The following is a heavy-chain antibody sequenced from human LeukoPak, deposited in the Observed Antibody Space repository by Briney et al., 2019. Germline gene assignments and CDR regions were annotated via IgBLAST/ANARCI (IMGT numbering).Heavy chain of an antibody. D-gene: IGHD3-10*01. Sequence: GGSLRLSCAASGFTFSSYWMSWVRQAPGKGLEWVANIKQDGSEKYYVDSVKGRFTISRDNAKNSLYLQMNSLRAEDTAVYYCTRASGSYSISSDFDYWGQGTLVTVSS. CDR1: GFTFSSYW. J-gene: IGHJ4*02. CDR2: IKQDGSEK. V-gene: IGHV3-7*01. CDR3: TRASGSYSISSDFDY.